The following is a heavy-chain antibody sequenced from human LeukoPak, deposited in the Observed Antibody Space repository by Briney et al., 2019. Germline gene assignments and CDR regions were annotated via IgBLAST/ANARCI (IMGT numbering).Heavy chain of an antibody. CDR3: AQPDF. CDR1: GITFRSSS. V-gene: IGHV3-30*02. CDR2: IRFDGSTK. J-gene: IGHJ4*02. Sequence: GGSLRLSCVASGITFRSSSMHWVRQAPGKGLEWLAFIRFDGSTKYYADSVKGRFTVSRDNSKSTLYLQMNSLRAEDTAVYYCAQPDFWGQGTLVTVSS.